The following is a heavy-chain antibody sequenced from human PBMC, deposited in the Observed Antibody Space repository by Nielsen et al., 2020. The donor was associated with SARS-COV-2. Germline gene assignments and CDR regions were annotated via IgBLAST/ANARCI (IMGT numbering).Heavy chain of an antibody. J-gene: IGHJ4*02. CDR1: GYSFTSYW. V-gene: IGHV5-10-1*01. CDR3: ARHGSSGWDEGDY. CDR2: IDPSDSYT. D-gene: IGHD6-19*01. Sequence: GESLKISCQGSGYSFTSYWISWVRQMPGKGLEWMGRIDPSDSYTNYSPSFQGHVTISADKSISTAYLQWSSLKASDTAMYYCARHGSSGWDEGDYWGQGTLVTVSS.